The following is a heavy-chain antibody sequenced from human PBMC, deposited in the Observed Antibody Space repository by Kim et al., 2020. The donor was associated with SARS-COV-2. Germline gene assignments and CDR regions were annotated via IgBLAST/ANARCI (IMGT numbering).Heavy chain of an antibody. V-gene: IGHV4-31*03. CDR2: IHDTGPS. Sequence: SETLSLTCSVSGGSLSSGAYYWSWLRQHPGKGLEWVGYIHDTGPSFYNPSLKSRVTISMDTSKNQISLKLTSVTAADTAVYFCATREAAGWLDSWGQGTLVTV. CDR1: GGSLSSGAYY. CDR3: ATREAAGWLDS. J-gene: IGHJ5*01.